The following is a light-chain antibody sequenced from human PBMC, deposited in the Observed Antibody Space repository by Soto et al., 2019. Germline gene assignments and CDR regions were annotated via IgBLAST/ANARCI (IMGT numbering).Light chain of an antibody. CDR1: SNDVGGYNF. V-gene: IGLV2-11*01. CDR3: CSYAGTYTLWV. Sequence: QSVLTQHRSVSGSPGQSVTISCTGTSNDVGGYNFVSWYQQYPGKAPKLVIYDVSKRPSGVPDRFSGSKSGNTASLTISGLQAEDEADYYCCSYAGTYTLWVFGGGTKVTVL. J-gene: IGLJ3*02. CDR2: DVS.